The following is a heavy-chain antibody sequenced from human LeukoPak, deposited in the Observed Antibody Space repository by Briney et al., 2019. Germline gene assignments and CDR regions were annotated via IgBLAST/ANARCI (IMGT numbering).Heavy chain of an antibody. J-gene: IGHJ3*02. V-gene: IGHV4-61*01. Sequence: SETLSLTCTVSGGSVSSGSYYWSWIRQPPGKGLEWIGYIYYGGSTNYNPSLKSRVTISVDTSKNQFSLKLSSVTAADTAVYYCAREAATNDDAFDIWGQGTMVTVSS. CDR1: GGSVSSGSYY. CDR2: IYYGGST. D-gene: IGHD2-15*01. CDR3: AREAATNDDAFDI.